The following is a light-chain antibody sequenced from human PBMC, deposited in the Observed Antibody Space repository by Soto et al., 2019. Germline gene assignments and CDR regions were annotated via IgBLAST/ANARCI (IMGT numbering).Light chain of an antibody. J-gene: IGKJ2*01. CDR2: AAT. V-gene: IGKV1-8*01. CDR1: QGMSSY. CDR3: QQYYSYPYT. Sequence: AIRMTQSPSSFSASTGDRVTITCRASQGMSSYLAWYQQKPGKAPKLLIYAATTLQSGVPSRFSGSGSGTDFTLTINCLQSEDFATYYCQQYYSYPYTFGQGTKLEIK.